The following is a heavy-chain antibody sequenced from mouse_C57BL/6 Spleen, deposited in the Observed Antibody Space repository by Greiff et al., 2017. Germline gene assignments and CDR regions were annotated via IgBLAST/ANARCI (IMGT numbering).Heavy chain of an antibody. D-gene: IGHD3-3*01. CDR1: GYTFTSYG. V-gene: IGHV1-81*01. CDR3: ARELAGPSMDY. CDR2: IYPRSGNT. Sequence: QVQLQQSGAELARPGASVKLSCKASGYTFTSYGISWVKQRTGQGLEWIGEIYPRSGNTYYNEKFKGKATLTADKSSSTAYMALRSLTSEDSAVYFCARELAGPSMDYWGQGTSVTVSS. J-gene: IGHJ4*01.